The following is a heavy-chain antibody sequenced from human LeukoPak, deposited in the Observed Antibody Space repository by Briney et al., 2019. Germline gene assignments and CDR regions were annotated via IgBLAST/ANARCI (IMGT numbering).Heavy chain of an antibody. CDR2: INAGNGNT. CDR1: GYTFTSYA. CDR3: ARGEPAAESTFDY. J-gene: IGHJ4*02. D-gene: IGHD2-2*01. Sequence: ASVTVSCTASGYTFTSYAMHWVRQAPEQRLEWMGWINAGNGNTKYPQKFQGWVTMTRDTSISTAYMELSRLRSDDTAVYYCARGEPAAESTFDYWGQGTLVTVSS. V-gene: IGHV1-3*01.